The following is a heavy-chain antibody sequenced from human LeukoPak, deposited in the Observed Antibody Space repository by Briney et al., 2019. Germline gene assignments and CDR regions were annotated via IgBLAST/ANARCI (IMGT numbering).Heavy chain of an antibody. V-gene: IGHV1-69*05. Sequence: ASVKVSRKASGGTFSSYAISLVREAPGQGLEWMGRIIPIFGTANYAQKFQGRVTITTDESTSTAYMELSSLRSEDTAVYYCARRFDYYDSSGYYSGDQRPFDYWGQGTLVTVSS. CDR1: GGTFSSYA. CDR3: ARRFDYYDSSGYYSGDQRPFDY. D-gene: IGHD3-22*01. CDR2: IIPIFGTA. J-gene: IGHJ4*02.